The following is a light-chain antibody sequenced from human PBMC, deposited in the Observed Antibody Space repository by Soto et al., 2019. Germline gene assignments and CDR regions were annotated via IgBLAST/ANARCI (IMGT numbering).Light chain of an antibody. CDR2: GAS. Sequence: EVVMTQSPATLSVSPGDRATLSCRASQTVATNLAWYQQKPGQAPRLLVYGASTKATEIPSRFSGTGSGAEFIPTISSLQAEDVAVYYCQQHSKWPRTFGQGTKVDIK. V-gene: IGKV3-15*01. CDR1: QTVATN. J-gene: IGKJ1*01. CDR3: QQHSKWPRT.